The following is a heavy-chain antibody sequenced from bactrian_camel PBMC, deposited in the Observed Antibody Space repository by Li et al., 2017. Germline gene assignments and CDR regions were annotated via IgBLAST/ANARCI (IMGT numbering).Heavy chain of an antibody. CDR1: GYIGNTYC. CDR2: IDNDGNAA. V-gene: IGHV3S6*01. J-gene: IGHJ4*01. D-gene: IGHD6*01. Sequence: VQLVESGGGSVQAGGSLRLSCSASGYIGNTYCIVWYRQAPGKEREGVASIDNDGNAAYKDAVQGRFTITRDDAINTLYLQLNSLKPEDTAVYYCAADLLPATVVARCPGTQVTVS.